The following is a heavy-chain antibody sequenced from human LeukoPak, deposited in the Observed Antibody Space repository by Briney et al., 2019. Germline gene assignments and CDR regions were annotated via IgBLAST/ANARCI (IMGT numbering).Heavy chain of an antibody. Sequence: ASVKVSCKASGYTFTSYYMHWVRQAPRQGLEWMGIINPSGGSTSYAQKFQGRVTMTRDTSTSTVYMELSSLRSEDTAVYYCARSDCSSTSCYLSAMNYWGQGTLVTVSS. J-gene: IGHJ4*02. V-gene: IGHV1-46*01. CDR2: INPSGGST. CDR3: ARSDCSSTSCYLSAMNY. CDR1: GYTFTSYY. D-gene: IGHD2-2*01.